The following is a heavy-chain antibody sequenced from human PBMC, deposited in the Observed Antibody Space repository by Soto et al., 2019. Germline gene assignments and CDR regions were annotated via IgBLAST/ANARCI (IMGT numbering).Heavy chain of an antibody. Sequence: QVQLVQSGAEVKKPGSSVKVSCKASGGTFSSYAISWVRQAPGQGLEWMGGIIPIFGTANYAQKFQGRVTITAAQPTSTAYMELSSLRSEDTAVYYCARSATIVVVTADEYYYYGMDVWGQGTTVTVSS. CDR2: IIPIFGTA. CDR3: ARSATIVVVTADEYYYYGMDV. D-gene: IGHD2-21*02. J-gene: IGHJ6*02. V-gene: IGHV1-69*12. CDR1: GGTFSSYA.